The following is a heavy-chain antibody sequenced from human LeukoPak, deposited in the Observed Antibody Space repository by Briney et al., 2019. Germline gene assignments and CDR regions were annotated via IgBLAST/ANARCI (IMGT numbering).Heavy chain of an antibody. J-gene: IGHJ4*02. CDR3: AREGEIGVDIVFCGGDCYFGYFDY. D-gene: IGHD2-21*02. Sequence: SETLSLTCTVSGYSISSGYYWGWIRQPPGKGLEWIGSIYHSGSTYYNPSLKSRVTISVDTSKNQFSLKLSSVTAADTAVYYCAREGEIGVDIVFCGGDCYFGYFDYWGQGTLVTVSS. V-gene: IGHV4-38-2*02. CDR2: IYHSGST. CDR1: GYSISSGYY.